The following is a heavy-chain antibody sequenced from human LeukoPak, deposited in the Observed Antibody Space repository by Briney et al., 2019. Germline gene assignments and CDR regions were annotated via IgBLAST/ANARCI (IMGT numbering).Heavy chain of an antibody. CDR3: ARPSDILTGYELDY. CDR1: GGTFSSYA. CDR2: IIPIFGTA. V-gene: IGHV1-69*05. Sequence: GASVNVSCKASGGTFSSYAISWVRQAPGQGLEWMGGIIPIFGTANYAQKFQGRVTITTDESTSTAYMELSSLRSEDTAVYYCARPSDILTGYELDYWGQGTLVTVSS. D-gene: IGHD3-9*01. J-gene: IGHJ4*02.